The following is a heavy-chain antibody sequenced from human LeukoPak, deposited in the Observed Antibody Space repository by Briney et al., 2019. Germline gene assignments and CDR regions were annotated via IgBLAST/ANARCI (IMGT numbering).Heavy chain of an antibody. V-gene: IGHV4-61*02. CDR3: ASLGQFDS. CDR1: GGSIRSGNYY. J-gene: IGHJ4*02. D-gene: IGHD7-27*01. CDR2: IYNSGST. Sequence: PSETLSLTCTVSGGSIRSGNYYWNWIRQPAGKGLEWIGRIYNSGSTHYNPSLKSRVTISVDTSKNQFSLKLNSVTAADTAVYYCASLGQFDSWGQGTLVTVSS.